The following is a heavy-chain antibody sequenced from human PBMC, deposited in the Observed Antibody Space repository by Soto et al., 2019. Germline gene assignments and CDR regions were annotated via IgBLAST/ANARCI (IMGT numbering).Heavy chain of an antibody. Sequence: QVQLVESGGGVVQPGRSLRLSCAASGFTFSSYGMHWVRQAPGKGLEWVAVIWYDGSNKYYADSVKGRFTISRDNSKNTLYLQMNSLRAEDTAVYYCASENVAAAGTPIPVPYFDYWGQGTLVTVSS. CDR1: GFTFSSYG. V-gene: IGHV3-33*01. J-gene: IGHJ4*02. CDR3: ASENVAAAGTPIPVPYFDY. CDR2: IWYDGSNK. D-gene: IGHD6-13*01.